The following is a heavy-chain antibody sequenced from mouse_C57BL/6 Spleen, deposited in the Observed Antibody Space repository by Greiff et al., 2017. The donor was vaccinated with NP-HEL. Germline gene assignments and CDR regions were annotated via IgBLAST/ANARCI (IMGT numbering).Heavy chain of an antibody. D-gene: IGHD4-1*01. J-gene: IGHJ2*01. V-gene: IGHV5-4*01. CDR3: ARDGAGTDY. CDR1: GFTFSSYA. CDR2: ISDGGSYT. Sequence: EVMLVESGGGLVKPGGSLKLSCAASGFTFSSYAMSWVRQTPEKRLEWVATISDGGSYTYYPDNVKGRFTISRDNAKNNLYLQMSHLKSEDTAMYYCARDGAGTDYWGQSTTLTVSS.